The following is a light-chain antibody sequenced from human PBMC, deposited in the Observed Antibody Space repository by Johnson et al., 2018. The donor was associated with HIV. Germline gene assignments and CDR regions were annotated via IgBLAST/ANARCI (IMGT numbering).Light chain of an antibody. CDR1: SSNIGNNY. Sequence: QAVLTQPPSVSAAPGQKVTISCSGSSSNIGNNYVSWYQQVPGTAPKLLIYDNNRRPSGIPDRFSGSKSGSSATLDITGLQTGDEADYFCGPWDTSLRTGFFGTGTKVTVL. J-gene: IGLJ1*01. CDR2: DNN. V-gene: IGLV1-51*01. CDR3: GPWDTSLRTGF.